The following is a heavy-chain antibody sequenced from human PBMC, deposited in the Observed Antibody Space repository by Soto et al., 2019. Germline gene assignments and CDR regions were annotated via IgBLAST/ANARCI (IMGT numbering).Heavy chain of an antibody. Sequence: GGSLRLSCAASGFTFSSYAMSWVRQAPGKGLEWVSVISGSGGSTYYADSVKGRFTISRDTSKNTLYLQMNSLRVEDTALYYCARVGDIVLVPAGRWGWFDPWGQGT. V-gene: IGHV3-23*01. CDR1: GFTFSSYA. J-gene: IGHJ5*02. D-gene: IGHD2-2*01. CDR3: ARVGDIVLVPAGRWGWFDP. CDR2: ISGSGGST.